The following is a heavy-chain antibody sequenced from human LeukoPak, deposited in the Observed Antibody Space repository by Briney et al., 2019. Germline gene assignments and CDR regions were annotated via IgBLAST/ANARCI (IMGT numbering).Heavy chain of an antibody. CDR3: AKPLAYKRGAFDI. Sequence: GGSLRLSCAASGFTFSTYAMHRVRQAPGKGLEWVAVIWYDGSNKYYADSVKGRFTISRDNSKNTLYLQMNSLRPEDTAVYYCAKPLAYKRGAFDIWGQGTMVTVSS. V-gene: IGHV3-30*02. D-gene: IGHD1-1*01. CDR1: GFTFSTYA. CDR2: IWYDGSNK. J-gene: IGHJ3*02.